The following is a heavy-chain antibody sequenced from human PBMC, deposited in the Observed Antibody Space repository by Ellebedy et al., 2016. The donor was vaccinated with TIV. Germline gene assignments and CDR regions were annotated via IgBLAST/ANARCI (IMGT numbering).Heavy chain of an antibody. Sequence: SGPTLVKPKQTLTLTCSFSGFSLTARGMSVGWVRQPPGRALEWLARIDWDDDKYYSTSLKTRLTISKDTSKNQVVLTVTDMDSADTATYYCVRMFDRSSGYDYQFDYWGQGSLVTVSS. J-gene: IGHJ4*02. D-gene: IGHD5-12*01. V-gene: IGHV2-70*11. CDR2: IDWDDDK. CDR3: VRMFDRSSGYDYQFDY. CDR1: GFSLTARGMS.